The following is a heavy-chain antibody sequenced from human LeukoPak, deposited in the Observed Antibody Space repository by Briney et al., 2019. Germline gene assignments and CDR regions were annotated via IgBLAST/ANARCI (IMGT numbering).Heavy chain of an antibody. CDR3: ARDRENFDY. CDR2: IYYSGST. D-gene: IGHD1-26*01. Sequence: SETLSLTCTVSGGSISSYYWSWIRQPPGKGLEWIGYIYYSGSTNYNPSLKSRVAISVDTSKNQFSLKLSSVTAADTAVYYCARDRENFDYWGQGTLVTVSS. V-gene: IGHV4-59*01. CDR1: GGSISSYY. J-gene: IGHJ4*02.